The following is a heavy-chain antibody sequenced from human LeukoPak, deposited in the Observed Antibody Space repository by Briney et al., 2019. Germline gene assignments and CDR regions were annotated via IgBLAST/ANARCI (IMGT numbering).Heavy chain of an antibody. D-gene: IGHD3-9*01. V-gene: IGHV1-46*03. Sequence: ASVKVSCKASGYTFTSYYMHWVRQAPGQGLEWMGITNLIGGSTTYAQKFQGRVTMTSDASTSTVYMELSSLRSDDTAVYYCARRGILTGYMFDYWGQGTLVTVSS. CDR2: TNLIGGST. CDR3: ARRGILTGYMFDY. CDR1: GYTFTSYY. J-gene: IGHJ4*02.